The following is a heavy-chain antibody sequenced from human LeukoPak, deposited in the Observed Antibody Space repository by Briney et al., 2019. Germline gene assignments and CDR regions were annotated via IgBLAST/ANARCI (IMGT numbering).Heavy chain of an antibody. CDR2: MHYRGNT. CDR3: ARITDRTIFGEIMHGFDV. J-gene: IGHJ3*01. Sequence: SETLSLTCTVSGGSMTSSAYFWGWVRQPPGKGLEWIGSMHYRGNTYYDPSLKSRVTMSVDTSKNQFSLKLNSVTAADTAVYYCARITDRTIFGEIMHGFDVWGQGTPVTVST. V-gene: IGHV4-39*01. D-gene: IGHD3-3*01. CDR1: GGSMTSSAYF.